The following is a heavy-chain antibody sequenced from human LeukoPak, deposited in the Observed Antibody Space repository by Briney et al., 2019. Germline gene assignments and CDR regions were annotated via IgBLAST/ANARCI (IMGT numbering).Heavy chain of an antibody. CDR1: GFTFSSYA. Sequence: GGSLRLSCAASGFTFSSYAMDWVRQAPGKGLEWVSAISGSGGSTDYADSVKGRFTISRDNSKNTLYLQMNSLRVEDTAVYYCAEAAHSSGLWYFDLWGRGTLVTVSS. CDR3: AEAAHSSGLWYFDL. CDR2: ISGSGGST. V-gene: IGHV3-23*01. J-gene: IGHJ2*01. D-gene: IGHD3-22*01.